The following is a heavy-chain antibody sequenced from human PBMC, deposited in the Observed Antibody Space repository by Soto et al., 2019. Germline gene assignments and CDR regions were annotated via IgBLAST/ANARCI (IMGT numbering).Heavy chain of an antibody. Sequence: GGSLRLSCAASGFTFSSYSMNWVRQAPGKGLEWVSYISSSSSTIYYADSVKGRFTISRDNAKNSLYLQMNSLRDEDTAVYYCARVTGGGYYYDFDYWGQGTLVTVSS. CDR2: ISSSSSTI. CDR1: GFTFSSYS. V-gene: IGHV3-48*02. CDR3: ARVTGGGYYYDFDY. J-gene: IGHJ4*02. D-gene: IGHD3-22*01.